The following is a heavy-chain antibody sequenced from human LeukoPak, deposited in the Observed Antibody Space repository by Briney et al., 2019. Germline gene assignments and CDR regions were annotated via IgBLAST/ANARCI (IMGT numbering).Heavy chain of an antibody. J-gene: IGHJ4*02. CDR3: ARDLVPLGSGWYPHY. D-gene: IGHD6-19*01. Sequence: GRSLRLSCAASGFTFSSYAMHWVRQAPGKGLEWVAVISYDGSNKYYADSVKGRFTISRDNSKNTLYLQMNSLRAEDTAVYYCARDLVPLGSGWYPHYWGQGTLVTVSS. V-gene: IGHV3-30-3*01. CDR1: GFTFSSYA. CDR2: ISYDGSNK.